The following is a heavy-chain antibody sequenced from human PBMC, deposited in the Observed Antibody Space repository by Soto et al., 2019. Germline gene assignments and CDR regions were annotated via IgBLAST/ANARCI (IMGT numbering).Heavy chain of an antibody. CDR3: AKDRHPDGVWDIDW. V-gene: IGHV3-23*01. CDR2: IYGAASGI. CDR1: GFSFHEYT. J-gene: IGHJ4*02. Sequence: EVHLLESGGDLVRPGGSLRLSCAASGFSFHEYTMNWVRQAPGKGLEWVSGIYGAASGIYYADSVKGRFTISRDNSRNTVYLQMNNLRAEDTAVYYCAKDRHPDGVWDIDWWGPGARVTVSS. D-gene: IGHD4-17*01.